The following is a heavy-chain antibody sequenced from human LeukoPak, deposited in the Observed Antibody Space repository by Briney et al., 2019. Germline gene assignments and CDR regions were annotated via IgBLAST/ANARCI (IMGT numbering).Heavy chain of an antibody. CDR1: GFTFSSYW. V-gene: IGHV3-74*01. J-gene: IGHJ4*02. CDR3: ARGTGYSVFDY. Sequence: GGSLRLSCAASGFTFSSYWMNWVRQAPGKGLVWVSRINSDGSSTSYADSVKGRFTISRDNAKNTLYLQMNSLSGEDTAVYYCARGTGYSVFDYWGQGTLVTVSS. D-gene: IGHD5-24*01. CDR2: INSDGSST.